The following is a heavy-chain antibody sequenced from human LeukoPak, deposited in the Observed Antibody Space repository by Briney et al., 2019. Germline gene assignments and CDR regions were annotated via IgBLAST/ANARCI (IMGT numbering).Heavy chain of an antibody. CDR3: AMPRYCTNGVCYHGSREYYFDY. Sequence: ASVKVSCKASGGTFSSYAISWVRQAPGQGLEWLGGIIPIFGTANYAQKFQGRATITTDESTSTAYMELSSLRSEDTAVYHCAMPRYCTNGVCYHGSREYYFDYWGQGTLVTVSS. V-gene: IGHV1-69*05. CDR1: GGTFSSYA. D-gene: IGHD2-8*01. J-gene: IGHJ4*02. CDR2: IIPIFGTA.